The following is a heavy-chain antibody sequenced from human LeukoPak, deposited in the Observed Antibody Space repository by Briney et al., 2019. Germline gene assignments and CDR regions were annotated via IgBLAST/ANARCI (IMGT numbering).Heavy chain of an antibody. J-gene: IGHJ4*02. V-gene: IGHV3-23*01. CDR1: GFNFNMFA. CDR2: LSRGGATT. Sequence: GGSLRLSCTGSGFNFNMFAMNWVRQAPGQGLEWVSGLSRGGATTNYADSVEGRFTISRDKSKNMVFLQMNSLRPEDTAVYYCAKEQRIRHCSEGVCMEGYYFDYWGQGTLVTVSS. CDR3: AKEQRIRHCSEGVCMEGYYFDY. D-gene: IGHD2-8*01.